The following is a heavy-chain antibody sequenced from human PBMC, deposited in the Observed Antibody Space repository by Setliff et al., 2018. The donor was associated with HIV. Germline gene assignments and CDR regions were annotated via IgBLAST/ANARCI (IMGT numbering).Heavy chain of an antibody. Sequence: SETLSLTCAVYGGSFSDYSWSWIRQPPGKGLEWIGEINHSGSATYKSSLKSRVTISVDTSKNQFSLKLTSVTAADTAVYYCAREVGHRSGYYRGSFDYWGQGTLVTVSS. CDR1: GGSFSDYS. CDR3: AREVGHRSGYYRGSFDY. J-gene: IGHJ4*02. CDR2: INHSGSA. V-gene: IGHV4-34*01. D-gene: IGHD6-19*01.